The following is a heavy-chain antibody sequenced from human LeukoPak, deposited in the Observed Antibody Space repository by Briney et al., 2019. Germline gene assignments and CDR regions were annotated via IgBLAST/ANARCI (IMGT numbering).Heavy chain of an antibody. CDR1: GYTFTSYG. D-gene: IGHD3-22*01. CDR2: ISAYNGNT. V-gene: IGHV1-18*01. J-gene: IGHJ4*02. Sequence: EASVKVSCKASGYTFTSYGISWVRQAPGQGLEWMGWISAYNGNTNYAQKLQGRVTMTTDTSTSTAYMELRSLRSDDTAVYYCVRDPPGGYYDSSGLGYYWGQGTLVTVSS. CDR3: VRDPPGGYYDSSGLGYY.